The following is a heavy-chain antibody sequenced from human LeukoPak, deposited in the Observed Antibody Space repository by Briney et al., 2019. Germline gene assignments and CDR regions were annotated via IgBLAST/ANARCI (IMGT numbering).Heavy chain of an antibody. CDR1: GGSISSGGYY. V-gene: IGHV4-31*03. J-gene: IGHJ4*02. D-gene: IGHD3-22*01. CDR3: ARTYYYDRSGYSRYYFEY. Sequence: PSETLSLTCTVSGGSISSGGYYWSWIRQHPGKGLEWIGYIYYSGSTYYNPSLKSRVTISVDTSKNQFSLKLSSVTAADTAVYYCARTYYYDRSGYSRYYFEYWGQGTLVTAAS. CDR2: IYYSGST.